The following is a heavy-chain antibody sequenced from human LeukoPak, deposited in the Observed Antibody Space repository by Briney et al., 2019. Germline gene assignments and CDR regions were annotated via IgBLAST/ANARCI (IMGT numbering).Heavy chain of an antibody. Sequence: SETLSLTCAVYGVSFSGYYWSWIRQPPGKGQEWIGEINHSGSTNYNPSLKSRVTISVDTSKNQFSLKLSSVTAADTAVYYCARALAYGPQQTYYYYYGMDVWGQGTTVTVSS. CDR2: INHSGST. CDR3: ARALAYGPQQTYYYYYGMDV. CDR1: GVSFSGYY. D-gene: IGHD3-3*02. V-gene: IGHV4-34*01. J-gene: IGHJ6*02.